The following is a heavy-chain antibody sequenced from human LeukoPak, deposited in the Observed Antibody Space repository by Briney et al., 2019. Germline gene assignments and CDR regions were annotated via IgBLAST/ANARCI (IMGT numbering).Heavy chain of an antibody. D-gene: IGHD2-15*01. CDR3: ARGHYCSGGSCYDY. CDR2: INHSGST. J-gene: IGHJ4*02. CDR1: GGSFSGYY. V-gene: IGHV4-34*01. Sequence: PSETLSLTCAVYGGSFSGYYWSWIRQPPGKGLEWLGEINHSGSTNYNPSLKSRVTISVDTSKNQFSLKLSSVTAADTAVYYCARGHYCSGGSCYDYWGQGTLVTVSS.